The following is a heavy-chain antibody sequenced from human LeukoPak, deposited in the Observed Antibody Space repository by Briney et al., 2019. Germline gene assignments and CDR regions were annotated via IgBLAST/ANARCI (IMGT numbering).Heavy chain of an antibody. J-gene: IGHJ4*02. V-gene: IGHV3-66*01. CDR1: GFGVSVNY. D-gene: IGHD4-17*01. CDR3: AKAPNTYTVTTGFDY. CDR2: LYASGIT. Sequence: PGGSLRLSCAASGFGVSVNYMSWVRQAPGKGLEWVSVLYASGITKYADSVKGRFTISRDTSDNTLNLQMNDLGAEDSAVYYCAKAPNTYTVTTGFDYWGQGTLVTVSS.